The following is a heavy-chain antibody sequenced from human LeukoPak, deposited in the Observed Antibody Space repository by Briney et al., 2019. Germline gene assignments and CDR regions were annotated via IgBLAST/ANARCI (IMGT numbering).Heavy chain of an antibody. CDR3: ARLGYSSGQDDY. J-gene: IGHJ4*02. D-gene: IGHD6-19*01. Sequence: SETLSLTCSVSGGSISSSSYYWDWIRQPPGKGLEWIGSIYYSGSTNYNPSLKSRVTISVDTSKNQFSLKLSSVTAADTAVYYCARLGYSSGQDDYWGQGTLVTVSS. CDR1: GGSISSSSYY. CDR2: IYYSGST. V-gene: IGHV4-39*07.